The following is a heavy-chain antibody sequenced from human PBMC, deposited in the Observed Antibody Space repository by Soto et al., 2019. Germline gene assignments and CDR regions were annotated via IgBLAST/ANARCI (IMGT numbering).Heavy chain of an antibody. CDR1: GFTFINYA. Sequence: GGSLILSCEASGFTFINYAMSWVREAPGKGLEWVSGIDDSGASTYYADSMKGRFSISRDNSKNTLYLQMHGLRVEDTAVYYCAKNVYRSAKMPCIDTWGQGTLVTVSS. CDR3: AKNVYRSAKMPCIDT. D-gene: IGHD2-2*01. J-gene: IGHJ5*02. V-gene: IGHV3-23*01. CDR2: IDDSGAST.